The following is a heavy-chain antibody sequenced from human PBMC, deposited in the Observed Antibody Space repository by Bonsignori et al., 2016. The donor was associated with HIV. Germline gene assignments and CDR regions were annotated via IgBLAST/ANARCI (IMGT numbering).Heavy chain of an antibody. J-gene: IGHJ3*02. CDR2: ITWNSADK. CDR3: AKDRGGYYMLNAFDI. V-gene: IGHV3-9*01. D-gene: IGHD3-3*01. Sequence: PGKGLEWVSGITWNSADKGYADAVKGRFTISRDNAKNSLYLQMNSLTTEDTALYYCAKDRGGYYMLNAFDIWGQGTMVTVSS.